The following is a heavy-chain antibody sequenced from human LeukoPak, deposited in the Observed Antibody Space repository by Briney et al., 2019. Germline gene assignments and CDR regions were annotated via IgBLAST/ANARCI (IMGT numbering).Heavy chain of an antibody. D-gene: IGHD6-19*01. V-gene: IGHV3-23*01. CDR3: AKYGIEVAGKALPDW. CDR1: GFNFRAYW. CDR2: ISGSGGST. J-gene: IGHJ4*02. Sequence: GGSLRLSCTTSGFNFRAYWMGWVRQAPGKGLEWVSAISGSGGSTYYADSVMGRFTISRDNSKNTLYLQMNSLRVEDTAVYYCAKYGIEVAGKALPDWWGQGTLVTVSS.